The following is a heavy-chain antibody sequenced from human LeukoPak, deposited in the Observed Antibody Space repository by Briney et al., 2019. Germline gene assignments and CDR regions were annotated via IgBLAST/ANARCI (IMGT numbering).Heavy chain of an antibody. V-gene: IGHV3-74*01. D-gene: IGHD1-26*01. Sequence: GGSLRLSCAASGFTVSSNYMSWVRQAPGKGLEWVSRINTDGSSTNYADSVKGRFTISRDNAKNTLYLQMNSLRVEDTAIYYCARGGWWENFFDYWGQGTLVTVSS. CDR3: ARGGWWENFFDY. J-gene: IGHJ4*02. CDR1: GFTVSSNY. CDR2: INTDGSST.